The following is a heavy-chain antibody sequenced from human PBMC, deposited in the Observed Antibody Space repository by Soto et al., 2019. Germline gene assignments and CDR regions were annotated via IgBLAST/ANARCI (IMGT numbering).Heavy chain of an antibody. J-gene: IGHJ4*02. CDR3: ARDVRLEYDY. Sequence: GSLRLSCAASGFTFSSYSMNWVRQAPGKGLEWVSSISSSSSYIYYADSVKGRFTISRDNAKNSLFLQMNSLRAEDTAVYYCARDVRLEYDYWGQGTLVTVSS. V-gene: IGHV3-21*01. D-gene: IGHD1-1*01. CDR1: GFTFSSYS. CDR2: ISSSSSYI.